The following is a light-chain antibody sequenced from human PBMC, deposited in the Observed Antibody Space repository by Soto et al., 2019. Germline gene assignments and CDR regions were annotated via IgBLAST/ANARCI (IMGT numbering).Light chain of an antibody. Sequence: DIVITQSPSTLSVAPGERVTFSCRASQGVSRKLAWYQHKPGQAPRLLISGASTGATGIPARSSGSGSGTEFTLTISSLQSEDCAIYYCQQYHTWPITFGGGTKVDIK. V-gene: IGKV3-15*01. CDR1: QGVSRK. J-gene: IGKJ4*01. CDR3: QQYHTWPIT. CDR2: GAS.